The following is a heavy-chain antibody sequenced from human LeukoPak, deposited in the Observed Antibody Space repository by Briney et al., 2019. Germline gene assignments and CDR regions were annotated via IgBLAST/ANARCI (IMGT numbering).Heavy chain of an antibody. J-gene: IGHJ5*02. CDR2: INHSGST. D-gene: IGHD6-13*01. V-gene: IGHV4-34*01. Sequence: SETLSLTCAVYGGSFSGYYWSWIRQPPGKGLEWIGEINHSGSTNYNPSLKSRVTISVDTSKNQFSLKLSSVTAADTAVYYCARHLIEGYSSSWSIFWLDPWGQGTLVTVSS. CDR3: ARHLIEGYSSSWSIFWLDP. CDR1: GGSFSGYY.